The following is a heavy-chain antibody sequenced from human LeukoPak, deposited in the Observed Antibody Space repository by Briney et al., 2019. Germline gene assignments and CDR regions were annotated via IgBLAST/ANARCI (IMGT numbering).Heavy chain of an antibody. Sequence: PGGSLRLSCAASGFTFSSYSMNWVRQAPGKGLEWVSSISSSSSYIYYADSVKGRFTISRDNAKNSLYLQMNRLRAEDTAVYYCARDLFWSGYFTGLHYFDYWGQGTLVTVSS. CDR1: GFTFSSYS. CDR3: ARDLFWSGYFTGLHYFDY. D-gene: IGHD3-3*01. V-gene: IGHV3-21*01. J-gene: IGHJ4*02. CDR2: ISSSSSYI.